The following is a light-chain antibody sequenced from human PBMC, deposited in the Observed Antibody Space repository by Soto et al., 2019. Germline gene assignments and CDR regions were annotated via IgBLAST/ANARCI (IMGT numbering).Light chain of an antibody. CDR3: QQYKIWPLT. CDR1: QSVSSN. V-gene: IGKV3-15*01. CDR2: GAS. Sequence: EVVMTQSPATLSVSLGDRATLSCSASQSVSSNLAWYQQKPGQAPRLLIYGASTRATGIPAKFSGSGSGTEFTLNILSLQSEDFAVYSCQQYKIWPLTFGGETKVEIK. J-gene: IGKJ4*01.